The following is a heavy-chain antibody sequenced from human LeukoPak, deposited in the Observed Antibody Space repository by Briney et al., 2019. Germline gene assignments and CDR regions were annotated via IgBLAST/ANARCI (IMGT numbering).Heavy chain of an antibody. CDR1: GFTFSSYA. CDR2: ISYDGSNK. V-gene: IGHV3-30*04. CDR3: AKAHGPVVPAAEPFDY. D-gene: IGHD2-2*01. J-gene: IGHJ4*02. Sequence: GSLRLSCAASGFTFSSYAMHWVRQAPGKGLEWVAAISYDGSNKYSADSVKGRFTISRDNSKNTLYLQMNSLRAEDTALYYCAKAHGPVVPAAEPFDYWGQGTLVTVSS.